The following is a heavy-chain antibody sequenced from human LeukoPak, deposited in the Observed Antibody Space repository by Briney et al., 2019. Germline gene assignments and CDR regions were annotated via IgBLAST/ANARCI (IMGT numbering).Heavy chain of an antibody. D-gene: IGHD6-19*01. CDR1: GFTFSSYA. Sequence: GGSLRLSCAASGFTFSSYAMHWVRQAPGKGLEWVAVISYDGSNKYYTDSVKGRFTISRDNSKNTLYLQMNSLRAEDTAVYYCARDVGEEQWLVPGAFDIWGQGTMVTVSS. V-gene: IGHV3-30-3*01. CDR3: ARDVGEEQWLVPGAFDI. CDR2: ISYDGSNK. J-gene: IGHJ3*02.